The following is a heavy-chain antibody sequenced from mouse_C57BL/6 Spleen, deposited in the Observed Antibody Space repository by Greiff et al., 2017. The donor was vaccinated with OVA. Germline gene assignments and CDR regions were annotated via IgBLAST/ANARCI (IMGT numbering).Heavy chain of an antibody. J-gene: IGHJ1*03. CDR2: IYPGSGST. Sequence: VQLQQSGAELVKPGASVKMSCKASGYTFTSYWITWVKQRPGQGLEWIGDIYPGSGSTNYNEKFKSKATLTVDTSSSTAYMQLSSLTSEDSAVYYCARGYYDYGGYFDVWGTGTTVTVSS. CDR3: ARGYYDYGGYFDV. D-gene: IGHD2-4*01. V-gene: IGHV1-55*01. CDR1: GYTFTSYW.